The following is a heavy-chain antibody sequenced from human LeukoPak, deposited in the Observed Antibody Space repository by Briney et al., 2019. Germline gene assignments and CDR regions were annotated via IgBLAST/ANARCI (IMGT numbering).Heavy chain of an antibody. D-gene: IGHD3-10*01. CDR2: IIPIFGTA. V-gene: IGHV1-69*13. CDR1: GGTFSSYA. J-gene: IGHJ6*03. CDR3: ARVLVDMVRGVRYMDV. Sequence: SVKVSCKASGGTFSSYAISWVRQASGQGLEWMGGIIPIFGTANYAQKFQGRVTITADESTSTAYMELSSLRSEDTAVYYCARVLVDMVRGVRYMDVWGKGTTVTISS.